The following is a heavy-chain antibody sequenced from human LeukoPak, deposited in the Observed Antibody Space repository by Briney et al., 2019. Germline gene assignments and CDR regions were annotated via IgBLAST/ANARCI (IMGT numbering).Heavy chain of an antibody. CDR3: ARSRQSLTTPDY. CDR1: GFTFGDYY. Sequence: GGSLRLSCAASGFTFGDYYMSWIRQAPGKGLEWVSYISSSGSTIYYADSVKGRFTISRDNAKNSLYLQMNSLRAEDTAVYYCARSRQSLTTPDYWGQGTLVTVSS. V-gene: IGHV3-11*04. CDR2: ISSSGSTI. D-gene: IGHD3-16*02. J-gene: IGHJ4*02.